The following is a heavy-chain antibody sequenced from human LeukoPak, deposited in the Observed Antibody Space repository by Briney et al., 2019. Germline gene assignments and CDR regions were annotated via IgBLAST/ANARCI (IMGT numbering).Heavy chain of an antibody. CDR2: IIPILGIA. D-gene: IGHD3-10*01. CDR1: GGTFSSYA. Sequence: GSSVKVSCNASGGTFSSYAITWVRQAPGQGLEWMGRIIPILGIANYAQKFQGRVTITADKSTSTAYMELSSLRSEDTAVYYCARGVPRFGEPRVPYYGMDVWGQGTTVTVSS. CDR3: ARGVPRFGEPRVPYYGMDV. J-gene: IGHJ6*02. V-gene: IGHV1-69*04.